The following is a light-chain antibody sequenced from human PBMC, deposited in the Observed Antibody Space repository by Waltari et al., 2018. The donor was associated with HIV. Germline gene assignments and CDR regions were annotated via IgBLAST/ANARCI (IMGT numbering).Light chain of an antibody. Sequence: SSELTQDPAVSVALGQTVRIKCQGDSLRSYYATWYQQKPGQAPVLVIFGKNDRPSGIPDRFSASDSGNTASLTITGAQAEDEADYYCNSRDSSGNHVVFGGGTKLTVL. J-gene: IGLJ2*01. V-gene: IGLV3-19*01. CDR1: SLRSYY. CDR2: GKN. CDR3: NSRDSSGNHVV.